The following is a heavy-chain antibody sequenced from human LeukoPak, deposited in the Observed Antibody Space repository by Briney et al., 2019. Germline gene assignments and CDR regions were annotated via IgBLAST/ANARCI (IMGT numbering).Heavy chain of an antibody. Sequence: SETLSLTCAVHGYSLTNHYWIWIRKPPGKGLEWIAEVLHTGSTNYNPSFKSRVTISVDTSKNQFFLNLTSVTAADTAVYYCARGPAAVHPWGQGILVTVSS. CDR2: VLHTGST. D-gene: IGHD6-13*01. CDR3: ARGPAAVHP. CDR1: GYSLTNHY. V-gene: IGHV4-34*12. J-gene: IGHJ5*02.